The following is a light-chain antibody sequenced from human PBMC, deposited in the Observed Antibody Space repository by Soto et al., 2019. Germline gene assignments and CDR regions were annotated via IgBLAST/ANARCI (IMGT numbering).Light chain of an antibody. CDR2: EVS. V-gene: IGLV2-18*02. CDR1: SSDVGSYNR. Sequence: QSALTQPPSVSGSPGQSVTISCTGTSSDVGSYNRVSWYQQPPGTAPKLMIYEVSNRPSGVPDCFSGSKSGNTASLTISGLQPEDEADYYCNSYTSSNTYVFGTGTKSPS. CDR3: NSYTSSNTYV. J-gene: IGLJ1*01.